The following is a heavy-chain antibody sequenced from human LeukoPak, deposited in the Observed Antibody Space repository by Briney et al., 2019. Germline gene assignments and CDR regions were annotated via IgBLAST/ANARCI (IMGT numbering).Heavy chain of an antibody. CDR2: ISSSSSYI. Sequence: PGGSLKLSCAASGFTFSGSAMHWVRQAPGKGLEWVSSISSSSSYIYYADSVKGRFTISRDNAKNSLYLQMNSLRAEDTAVYYCARDGYGDYVLDYWGQGTLVTVSS. V-gene: IGHV3-21*01. CDR1: GFTFSGSA. CDR3: ARDGYGDYVLDY. D-gene: IGHD4-17*01. J-gene: IGHJ4*02.